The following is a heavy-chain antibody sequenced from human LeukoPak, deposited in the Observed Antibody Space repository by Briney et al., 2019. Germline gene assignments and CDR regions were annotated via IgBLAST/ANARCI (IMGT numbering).Heavy chain of an antibody. CDR3: AKSGYSTYYFDY. Sequence: PSETLSLTCTVSGGSISSYYWSWIRQPPGKGLERIGYIYYSGSTNYNPSLKSRVTISVDTSKNQFSLKLSSVTAADTAVYYCAKSGYSTYYFDYWGQGTLVTVSS. V-gene: IGHV4-59*01. J-gene: IGHJ4*02. CDR2: IYYSGST. CDR1: GGSISSYY. D-gene: IGHD3-22*01.